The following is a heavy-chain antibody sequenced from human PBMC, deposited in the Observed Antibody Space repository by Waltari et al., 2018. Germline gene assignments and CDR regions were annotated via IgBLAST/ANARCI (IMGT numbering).Heavy chain of an antibody. CDR2: LRYDVTNR. Sequence: QVQLVESGGGVVQPGGSLRLSCEASGFTFTTYGMHWVRQAPGKALEWVAFLRYDVTNRYYADSVKGRFTVSRDNSKKTGHIQMHSLRHEDTAVYYCAKDVGPYYDFWKGPVDYWGQGILVSVSS. D-gene: IGHD3-3*01. CDR3: AKDVGPYYDFWKGPVDY. V-gene: IGHV3-30*02. J-gene: IGHJ4*02. CDR1: GFTFTTYG.